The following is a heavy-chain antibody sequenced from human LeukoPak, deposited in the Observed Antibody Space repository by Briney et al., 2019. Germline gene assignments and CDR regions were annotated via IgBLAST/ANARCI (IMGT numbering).Heavy chain of an antibody. CDR2: IRSKANSYAT. V-gene: IGHV3-73*01. D-gene: IGHD6-19*01. CDR1: GFTFSGSA. Sequence: GGSLRLSCAASGFTFSGSAMHWVRQASGKGLEWVGRIRSKANSYATAYAASVKGRFTISRDNAKNSLYLQMNSLRAEDTAVYYCARDYSSGWENDPYYFDYWGQGTLVTVSS. CDR3: ARDYSSGWENDPYYFDY. J-gene: IGHJ4*02.